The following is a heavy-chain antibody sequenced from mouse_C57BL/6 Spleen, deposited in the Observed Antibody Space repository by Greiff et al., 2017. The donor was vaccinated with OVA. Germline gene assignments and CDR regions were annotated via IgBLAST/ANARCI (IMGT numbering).Heavy chain of an antibody. Sequence: QVQLQQPGAELVMPGASVKLSCKASGYTFTSYWMHWVKQRPGQGLEWIGEIDPSDSYTNYNQPFKGKSTLTVDKSSSTAYMQLSSLTSEDSAVYYCARSPNYGNYLYYAMDYWGQGTSVTVSS. J-gene: IGHJ4*01. CDR2: IDPSDSYT. V-gene: IGHV1-69*01. D-gene: IGHD2-1*01. CDR1: GYTFTSYW. CDR3: ARSPNYGNYLYYAMDY.